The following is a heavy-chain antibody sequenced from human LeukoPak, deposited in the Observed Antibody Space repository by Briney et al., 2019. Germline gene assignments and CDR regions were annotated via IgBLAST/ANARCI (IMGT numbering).Heavy chain of an antibody. Sequence: GGSLRLSCAASGFTFSSYAMDWVRQAPGKGLEWVAVISYDGSNKYYADSVKGRFTISRDNSKNTLYLQMNSLRAEDTAVYYCARDPGQNYYDSSGYYRYNWFDPWGQGTLVTVSS. J-gene: IGHJ5*02. V-gene: IGHV3-30*04. CDR2: ISYDGSNK. CDR3: ARDPGQNYYDSSGYYRYNWFDP. D-gene: IGHD3-22*01. CDR1: GFTFSSYA.